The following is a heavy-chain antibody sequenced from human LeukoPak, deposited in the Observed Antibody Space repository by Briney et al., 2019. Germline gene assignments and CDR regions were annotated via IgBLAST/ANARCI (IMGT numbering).Heavy chain of an antibody. CDR3: ARVSTTAIDY. CDR1: GGSFSGYY. D-gene: IGHD4-11*01. Sequence: SETLSLTCAVYGGSFSGYYWSWIRQPPGKGLEWIGEINHSGSTNYNPSLKSRATISVDTSKNQFSLKLSSVTAADTAVYYCARVSTTAIDYWGQGTLVTVSS. CDR2: INHSGST. J-gene: IGHJ4*02. V-gene: IGHV4-34*01.